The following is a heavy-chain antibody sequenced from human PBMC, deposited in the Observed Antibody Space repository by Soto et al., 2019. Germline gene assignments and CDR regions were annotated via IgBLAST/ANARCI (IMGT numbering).Heavy chain of an antibody. CDR1: GFTFSSYA. Sequence: EVQLLESGGGLVQPGGSLRLSCAAPGFTFSSYAMSWVRQAPGRGLEWVSAISGSGGSTYYADSVKGRFTISRDNPKNTLYLQMNSLRAEDTAVYYCAKLYCSSTSCYKGPRYYGMDVWGQGTTVTVSS. CDR3: AKLYCSSTSCYKGPRYYGMDV. V-gene: IGHV3-23*01. J-gene: IGHJ6*02. D-gene: IGHD2-2*02. CDR2: ISGSGGST.